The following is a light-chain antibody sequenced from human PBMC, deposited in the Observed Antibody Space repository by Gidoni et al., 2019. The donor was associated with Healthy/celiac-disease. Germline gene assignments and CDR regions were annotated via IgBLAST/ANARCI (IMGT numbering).Light chain of an antibody. Sequence: DILLTQSPSTLSASVGDRVTITCRASQSISSWLAWYQQKPGKAPKLLIYKASSLESGVPSRFSGSGSGTEFTLTISSLQPDDVATYYCQQYNSYPWTFGQGTKVEIK. J-gene: IGKJ1*01. V-gene: IGKV1-5*03. CDR1: QSISSW. CDR2: KAS. CDR3: QQYNSYPWT.